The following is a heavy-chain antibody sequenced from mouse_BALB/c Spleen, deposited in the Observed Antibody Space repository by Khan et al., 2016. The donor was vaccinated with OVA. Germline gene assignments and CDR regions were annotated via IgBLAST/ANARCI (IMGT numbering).Heavy chain of an antibody. V-gene: IGHV1S135*01. Sequence: VQLQQSGPELMKPGASGKISCKASGYSFTTYYIHWVKQSHGKSLEWIGYIDPFSGDTTYNQKFKGMATLTVDKSSSTAYIHLSNLTSEDSAVYYCTRHGYVAWFTYWSQGTLVTVAA. CDR1: GYSFTTYY. J-gene: IGHJ3*01. CDR2: IDPFSGDT. CDR3: TRHGYVAWFTY. D-gene: IGHD2-2*01.